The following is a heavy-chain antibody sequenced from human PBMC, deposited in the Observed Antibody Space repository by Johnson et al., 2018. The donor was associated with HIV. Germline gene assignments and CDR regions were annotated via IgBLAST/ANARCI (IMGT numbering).Heavy chain of an antibody. CDR1: GFSVSDSY. Sequence: VQLVESGGGLVQPGGSLRLSCGASGFSVSDSYMNWVRQAPGQGLEWVSVLYSGGNTYYADSVRGRFTLSRDNSKNTLYLQMNSLRAEDTAVYYWAKETPSSGGTFDIWGQGTMVTVSS. V-gene: IGHV3-66*01. CDR3: AKETPSSGGTFDI. D-gene: IGHD6-25*01. J-gene: IGHJ3*02. CDR2: LYSGGNT.